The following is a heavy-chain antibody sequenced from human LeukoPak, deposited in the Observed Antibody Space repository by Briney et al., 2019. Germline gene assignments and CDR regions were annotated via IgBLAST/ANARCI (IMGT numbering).Heavy chain of an antibody. J-gene: IGHJ5*02. V-gene: IGHV3-23*01. CDR2: ISGSGGST. CDR1: GFTFSSYA. CDR3: AKGPRADP. Sequence: GGSLRLSCAASGFTFSSYAMSWVRQAPGKGLELVSAISGSGGSTYYADSVKGRFTISRDNSKDPLYLQMNSLRAEHTAVYYCAKGPRADPWGQGTLVTVSS.